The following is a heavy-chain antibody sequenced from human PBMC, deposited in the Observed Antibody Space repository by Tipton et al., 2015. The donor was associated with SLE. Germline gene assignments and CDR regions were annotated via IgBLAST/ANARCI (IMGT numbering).Heavy chain of an antibody. CDR1: GGTFGSYV. V-gene: IGHV1-69*01. J-gene: IGHJ4*02. Sequence: QSGAEVKKPGSSVKISCTASGGTFGSYVMSWVRQAPGQGLEWMGGIIPIFGTANYAQKFQGRVTITADESTSTAYMELSSLRSEDTAVYYCARDSGDYWGQGTLVTVSS. CDR3: ARDSGDY. D-gene: IGHD3-10*01. CDR2: IIPIFGTA.